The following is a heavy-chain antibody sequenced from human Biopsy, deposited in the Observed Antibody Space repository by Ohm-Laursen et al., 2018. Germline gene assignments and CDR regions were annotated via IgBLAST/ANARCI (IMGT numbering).Heavy chain of an antibody. V-gene: IGHV4-39*01. CDR3: ARHRYCSSTSCSNSNYYFDF. CDR2: IFYSGIT. Sequence: SDTLSLTCTVSGDSVSSNVAYWAWIRQPPGKGLESIGSIFYSGITYYNPSLQSRVTMSVDTSKDQFSLRLMYVTAADTAVYYCARHRYCSSTSCSNSNYYFDFWGQGTLVTVSS. CDR1: GDSVSSNVAY. D-gene: IGHD2-2*01. J-gene: IGHJ4*02.